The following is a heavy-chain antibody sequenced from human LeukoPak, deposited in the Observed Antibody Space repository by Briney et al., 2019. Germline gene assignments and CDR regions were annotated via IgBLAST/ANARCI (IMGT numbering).Heavy chain of an antibody. V-gene: IGHV3-7*01. CDR3: ARTVTYAYIY. J-gene: IGHJ4*02. Sequence: GGSLRLSCEDPGSTSSTYWMSWVRQAPGKGLEWVANIKQDGSEENYVDSVKGRFTISRDNAKNSLYLQMGTLRAEDTAVYYCARTVTYAYIYWGQGTLVTVSP. CDR1: GSTSSTYW. D-gene: IGHD3-16*01. CDR2: IKQDGSEE.